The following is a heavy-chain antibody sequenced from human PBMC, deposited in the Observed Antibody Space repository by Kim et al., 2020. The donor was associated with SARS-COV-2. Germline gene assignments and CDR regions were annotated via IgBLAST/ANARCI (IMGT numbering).Heavy chain of an antibody. CDR2: TYYRSKWYN. CDR1: GDSVSSNNAA. J-gene: IGHJ4*02. V-gene: IGHV6-1*01. Sequence: SQTLSLTCAISGDSVSSNNAAWNWIRQSPSRGLEWLGRTYYRSKWYNDYAVSVKSRITINPDPSKSQFSLHLNSVTADDTAVYYCARSAVSGSYYVGIDYWGQGTLVTVSS. D-gene: IGHD1-26*01. CDR3: ARSAVSGSYYVGIDY.